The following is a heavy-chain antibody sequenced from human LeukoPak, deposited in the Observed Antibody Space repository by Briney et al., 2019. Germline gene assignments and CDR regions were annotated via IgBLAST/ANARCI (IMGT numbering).Heavy chain of an antibody. Sequence: SETLSLTCTVSGGSISSYYWSWIRQPPGKGLEWIGYIYYSGSTNYNPSLKSRVTISVDTSKNQFSLKLSSVTAADTAVYYCARASYSSSSYYYYYYMDVWGKGTTVTVSS. J-gene: IGHJ6*03. D-gene: IGHD6-6*01. CDR1: GGSISSYY. CDR2: IYYSGST. CDR3: ARASYSSSSYYYYYYMDV. V-gene: IGHV4-59*01.